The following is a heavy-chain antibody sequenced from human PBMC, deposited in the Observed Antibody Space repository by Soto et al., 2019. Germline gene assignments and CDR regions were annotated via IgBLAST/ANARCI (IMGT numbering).Heavy chain of an antibody. CDR1: GFTFSNAW. D-gene: IGHD3-22*01. Sequence: SLRLSCAASGFTFSNAWMSWVRQAPGKGLEWVGRIKSKTDGGTTDYAAPVKGRFTISRDDSKNTLYLQMNSLKTEDTAVYYCTTEEITMIVVALDAFDIWGQGTMVTVSS. V-gene: IGHV3-15*01. CDR2: IKSKTDGGTT. CDR3: TTEEITMIVVALDAFDI. J-gene: IGHJ3*02.